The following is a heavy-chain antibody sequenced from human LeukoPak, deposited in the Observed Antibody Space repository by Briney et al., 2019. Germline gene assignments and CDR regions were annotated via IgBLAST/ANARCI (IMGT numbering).Heavy chain of an antibody. CDR3: ARDGGNSYEIDY. J-gene: IGHJ4*02. Sequence: GGSLRLSCVVSGFPFTNNPMNWVRQAPGKWLEWVSYISNDITTTYYAESVKGRFTISRDNAKNSLYLQMNSLRVEDTAVYYCARDGGNSYEIDYWGQGTLVTVSS. CDR1: GFPFTNNP. V-gene: IGHV3-48*01. CDR2: ISNDITTT. D-gene: IGHD5-18*01.